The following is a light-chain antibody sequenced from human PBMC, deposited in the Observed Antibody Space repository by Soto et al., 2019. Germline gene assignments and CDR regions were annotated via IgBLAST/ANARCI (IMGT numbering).Light chain of an antibody. CDR2: RAS. V-gene: IGKV1-5*03. Sequence: DTQMTQSPSTLSASVGDTVTITCRASQSINSWLAWYQQKPGKAPNLLIHRASTLQSGVPSRFSGSGAGTEFTLTITGLQPDDFATYYGQHYNTYPYTFGQGTKLEIK. CDR3: QHYNTYPYT. CDR1: QSINSW. J-gene: IGKJ2*01.